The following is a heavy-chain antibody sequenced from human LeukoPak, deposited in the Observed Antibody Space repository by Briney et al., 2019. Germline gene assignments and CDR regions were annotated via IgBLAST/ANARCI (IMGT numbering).Heavy chain of an antibody. CDR1: GGSISSGSYY. D-gene: IGHD3-22*01. CDR2: IHTSGST. V-gene: IGHV4-61*02. CDR3: ARLSYYYDST. J-gene: IGHJ5*02. Sequence: SQTLSLTCTVSGGSISSGSYYLSWIRHPAGKGLEWIGRIHTSGSTNQNPSLKSRVTISVDTSKNQFFLKLSSVTAADTAVYYCARLSYYYDSTWGQGTLVTVSS.